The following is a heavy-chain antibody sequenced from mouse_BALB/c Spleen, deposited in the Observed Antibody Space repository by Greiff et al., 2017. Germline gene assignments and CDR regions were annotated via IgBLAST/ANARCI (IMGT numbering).Heavy chain of an antibody. CDR3: ARESYYGMYYFDD. Sequence: EVKVVESGGGLVKPGGSLKLSCAASGFTFSSYAMSWVRQTPEKRLEWVASISSGGSTYYPDSVKGRFTISRDNARNILYLQMSSLRSEDTAMYYCARESYYGMYYFDDWGQGTTLTVAS. CDR1: GFTFSSYA. V-gene: IGHV5-6-5*01. D-gene: IGHD1-2*01. CDR2: ISSGGST. J-gene: IGHJ2*01.